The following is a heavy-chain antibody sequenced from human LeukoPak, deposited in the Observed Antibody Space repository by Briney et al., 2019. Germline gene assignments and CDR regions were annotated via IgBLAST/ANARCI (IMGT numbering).Heavy chain of an antibody. V-gene: IGHV4-34*01. CDR3: ARGRDRPAGRAWFY. CDR2: INHSGST. Sequence: SETLSLTCAVYGGSFSGYYWSWIRQPPGKGLEWIGEINHSGSTNYNPSLKSRVTISVDTSKNQFSLKLSSVTAADTAVYYCARGRDRPAGRAWFYWGQGTLVTVSS. J-gene: IGHJ4*02. CDR1: GGSFSGYY. D-gene: IGHD3-10*01.